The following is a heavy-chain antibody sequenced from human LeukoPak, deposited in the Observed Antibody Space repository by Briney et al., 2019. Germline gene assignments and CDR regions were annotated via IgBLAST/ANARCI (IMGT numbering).Heavy chain of an antibody. V-gene: IGHV1-69*13. D-gene: IGHD3-10*01. CDR3: ARIVGIASRGYFDY. CDR2: IIPIFGTT. CDR1: GYTLTTYG. J-gene: IGHJ4*02. Sequence: SVKVSCKASGYTLTTYGISWVRQAPGQGPEWMGGIIPIFGTTNYAQKFQGRVTITADESTSTAYMELSSLRSEDTAVYYCARIVGIASRGYFDYWGQGTLVTVSS.